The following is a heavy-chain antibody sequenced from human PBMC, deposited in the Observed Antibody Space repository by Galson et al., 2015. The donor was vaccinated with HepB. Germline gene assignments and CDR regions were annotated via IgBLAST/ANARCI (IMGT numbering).Heavy chain of an antibody. CDR2: IRYDGSNK. J-gene: IGHJ3*02. CDR1: GFTFSSYG. V-gene: IGHV3-30*02. Sequence: SLRLSCAASGFTFSSYGMHWVRQAPGKGLEWVAFIRYDGSNKYYADSVKGRFTISRDNSKNTLYLQMNSLRAEDTAVYYCAKDYVDHPYAFDIWGQGTMVTVSS. CDR3: AKDYVDHPYAFDI. D-gene: IGHD3-10*02.